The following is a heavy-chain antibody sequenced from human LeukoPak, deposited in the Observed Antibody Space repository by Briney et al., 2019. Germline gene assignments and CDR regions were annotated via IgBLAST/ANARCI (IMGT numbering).Heavy chain of an antibody. Sequence: QPGGSLRLSCIASGFTFSGDAMNWIRQVPGKGLEWVSAISGSGAHTFYADSVKGRFTVSRDNFNDTLYLQMNSLRVEDTAIYYCARDWFNDYWGQGTLVTVSS. V-gene: IGHV3-23*01. CDR3: ARDWFNDY. J-gene: IGHJ4*02. CDR1: GFTFSGDA. CDR2: ISGSGAHT. D-gene: IGHD3-9*01.